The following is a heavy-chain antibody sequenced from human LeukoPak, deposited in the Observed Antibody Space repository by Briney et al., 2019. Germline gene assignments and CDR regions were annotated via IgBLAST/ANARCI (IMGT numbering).Heavy chain of an antibody. CDR1: GFTFSSYA. J-gene: IGHJ4*02. Sequence: GESLKISCSASGFTFSSYAMHWVRQAPGKGLEYVSAISSNGGSTYYADSVKGRFTISRDNSKNTLYLQMSGLRAEDTAVYYCVKDPCSSTSCYAGIDYWGQGTLVTVSS. D-gene: IGHD2-2*01. V-gene: IGHV3-64D*06. CDR3: VKDPCSSTSCYAGIDY. CDR2: ISSNGGST.